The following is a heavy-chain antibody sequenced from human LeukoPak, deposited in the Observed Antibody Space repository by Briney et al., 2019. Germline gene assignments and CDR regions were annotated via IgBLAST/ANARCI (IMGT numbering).Heavy chain of an antibody. V-gene: IGHV1-2*02. D-gene: IGHD3-22*01. CDR2: INPNSGGT. Sequence: ASVKVSCKASGYTFTSYGISWVRQAPGQGLEWMGWINPNSGGTNYAQKFQGRVTMTRDTSISTAYMELSRLRSDDTAVYYCARERITYYYDSSGSLRNAFDIWGQGTMVTVSS. CDR1: GYTFTSYG. CDR3: ARERITYYYDSSGSLRNAFDI. J-gene: IGHJ3*02.